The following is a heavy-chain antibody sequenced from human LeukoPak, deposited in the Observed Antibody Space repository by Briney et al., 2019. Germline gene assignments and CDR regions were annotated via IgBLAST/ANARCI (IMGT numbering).Heavy chain of an antibody. CDR1: GFTFSSYG. CDR3: AKQAYDILTGYYPGGYYYYGMDV. J-gene: IGHJ6*02. D-gene: IGHD3-9*01. Sequence: PGRSLRLSCAASGFTFSSYGMHWVRQAPGRGLEWVAVIWYDGSNKYYADSVKGRFTISRDNSKNTLYLQMNSLRAEDTAVYYCAKQAYDILTGYYPGGYYYYGMDVWGQGTTVTVSS. CDR2: IWYDGSNK. V-gene: IGHV3-33*06.